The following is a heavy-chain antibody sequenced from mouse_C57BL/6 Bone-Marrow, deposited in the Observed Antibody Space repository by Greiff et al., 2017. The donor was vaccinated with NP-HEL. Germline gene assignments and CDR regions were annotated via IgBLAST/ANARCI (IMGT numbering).Heavy chain of an antibody. CDR2: IYPRSGNT. CDR1: GYTFTSYG. D-gene: IGHD2-5*01. J-gene: IGHJ4*01. V-gene: IGHV1-81*01. Sequence: VQLQQSGAELARPGASVKLSCKASGYTFTSYGISWVKQRPGQGLEWIGEIYPRSGNTYYNEKFKGKATLTADKSSSTAYMELRSLTSEDSAVYFCAREGGLYSNYVLYAMDYWGQGTSVTVSS. CDR3: AREGGLYSNYVLYAMDY.